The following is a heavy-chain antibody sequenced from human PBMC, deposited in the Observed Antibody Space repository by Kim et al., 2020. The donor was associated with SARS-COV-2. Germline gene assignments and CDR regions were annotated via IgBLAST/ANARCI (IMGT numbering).Heavy chain of an antibody. CDR2: IYPDDSDT. Sequence: GESLKISCKGSGYSFSTNWIGWVRQMPGKGLEWMGIIYPDDSDTRYSPSFQGQVTISADKSLNTAYVQWSSLKASDTAVYFCARRAGSLNYFDFWGQGTLVTVSS. CDR1: GYSFSTNW. V-gene: IGHV5-51*01. J-gene: IGHJ4*02. D-gene: IGHD1-26*01. CDR3: ARRAGSLNYFDF.